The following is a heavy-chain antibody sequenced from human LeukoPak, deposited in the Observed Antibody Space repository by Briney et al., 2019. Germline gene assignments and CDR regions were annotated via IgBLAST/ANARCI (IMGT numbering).Heavy chain of an antibody. V-gene: IGHV3-23*01. Sequence: PGGSLRLSCAASGFTFSSYAMSWVRQAPGKGLEWVSAISGSGGSTYYADSVKGRFTIFRDNSKNTLYLQMNSLRAEDTAVYYCAKDLGTYSSGWLVYWGQGTLVTVSS. CDR3: AKDLGTYSSGWLVY. D-gene: IGHD6-19*01. CDR2: ISGSGGST. J-gene: IGHJ4*02. CDR1: GFTFSSYA.